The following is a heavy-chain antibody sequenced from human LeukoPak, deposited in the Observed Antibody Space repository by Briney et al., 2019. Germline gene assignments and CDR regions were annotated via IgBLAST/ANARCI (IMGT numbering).Heavy chain of an antibody. CDR3: ARDRSPGNFDY. D-gene: IGHD3-10*01. CDR1: GFTFSSYG. Sequence: GGSLRLSCAASGFTFSSYGMSWVRQAPGKGLEWVSAISGSGGSTYYADSVKGRFTISRDNAKNSLYLQMNSLRAEDTAVYYCARDRSPGNFDYWGQGTLVTVSS. V-gene: IGHV3-23*01. J-gene: IGHJ4*02. CDR2: ISGSGGST.